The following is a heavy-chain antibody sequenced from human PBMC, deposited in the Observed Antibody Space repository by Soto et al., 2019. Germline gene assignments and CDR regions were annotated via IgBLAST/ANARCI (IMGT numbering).Heavy chain of an antibody. V-gene: IGHV4-39*01. CDR2: IYYSGST. Sequence: QLQLQESGPGLVKPSETLSLTCTVSGGSISSSSYYWGWIRQPPGKGLEWIGSIYYSGSTYYNPSLKSRVTISVDTSKNQFSLKLSSVTAADTAVYYCARVSYSSSSEYFQHWGQGTLVTVSS. CDR3: ARVSYSSSSEYFQH. D-gene: IGHD6-13*01. J-gene: IGHJ1*01. CDR1: GGSISSSSYY.